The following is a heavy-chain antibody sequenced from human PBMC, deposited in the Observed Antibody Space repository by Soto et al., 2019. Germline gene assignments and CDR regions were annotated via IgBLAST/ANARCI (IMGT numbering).Heavy chain of an antibody. D-gene: IGHD2-8*01. CDR3: AKDPIYCTNGVCSPTDYYLDY. Sequence: QVQLVESGGGVVQPGRSLRLSCAASGFTFSSYGMHWVRQAPGKGLEWVAVISYDGSNKYYADSVKGRFTISRDNSKNTLYLQMNSLRAEDTAVYYCAKDPIYCTNGVCSPTDYYLDYWGQGTLVTVSS. CDR2: ISYDGSNK. CDR1: GFTFSSYG. J-gene: IGHJ4*02. V-gene: IGHV3-30*18.